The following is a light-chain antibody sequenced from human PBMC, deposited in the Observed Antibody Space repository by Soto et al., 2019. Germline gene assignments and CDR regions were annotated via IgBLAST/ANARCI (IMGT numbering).Light chain of an antibody. Sequence: EIVMTQSPLSLPVTPGEPASISCRSSQSLLQSNGNNQLGWVLQKPGQSPQLLMYLGSSRASGVPDRFSGSGSGTDFTLKIRRVEPEDVEVYYCMQVLQTPPTFGGGTKVQIK. J-gene: IGKJ4*01. V-gene: IGKV2-28*01. CDR2: LGS. CDR1: QSLLQSNGNNQ. CDR3: MQVLQTPPT.